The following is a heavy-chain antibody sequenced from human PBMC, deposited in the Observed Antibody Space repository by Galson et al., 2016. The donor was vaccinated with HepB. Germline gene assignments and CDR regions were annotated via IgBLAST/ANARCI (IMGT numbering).Heavy chain of an antibody. CDR2: IRSKTYYGTA. CDR3: VRGYTNTWYVAGFDY. V-gene: IGHV3-49*03. CDR1: GFTFGDYP. J-gene: IGHJ4*02. Sequence: SLRLSCAASGFTFGDYPMTWFRQAPGKGLEWVGFIRSKTYYGTAEYAASVEGRFTISRDDSKRIAYLQMDSPKPEDSAVYYCVRGYTNTWYVAGFDYWGQGTLVTVSS. D-gene: IGHD6-13*01.